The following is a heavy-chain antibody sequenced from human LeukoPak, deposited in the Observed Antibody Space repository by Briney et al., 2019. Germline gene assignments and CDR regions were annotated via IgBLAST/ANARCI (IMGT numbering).Heavy chain of an antibody. D-gene: IGHD3-3*01. CDR3: ARAGTIFGVAIIGYYYYMDV. CDR2: IYTSRST. J-gene: IGHJ6*03. V-gene: IGHV4-61*02. CDR1: GGSISSDSYY. Sequence: PSQTLSLTCSVSGGSISSDSYYWTWIRQPAGKGLQWIGRIYTSRSTNYNPSLKSRVTISVDTSKNQFSLKLSSVTAADTAVYYCARAGTIFGVAIIGYYYYMDVWGKGTTVTVSS.